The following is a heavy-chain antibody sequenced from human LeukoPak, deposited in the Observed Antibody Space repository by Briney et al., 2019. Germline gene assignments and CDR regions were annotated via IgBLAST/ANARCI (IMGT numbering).Heavy chain of an antibody. V-gene: IGHV3-43*02. J-gene: IGHJ6*02. D-gene: IGHD2/OR15-2a*01. Sequence: GGSLRLSCAASGFTIGPYAMYWVRQGPGRGLEWVSVIKADGSGTFYADSVRGRFTTSRDNSKNSLYLQMNSLTSEDTALYYCATWAFYHNLDVWGQGTTVTVSS. CDR3: ATWAFYHNLDV. CDR1: GFTIGPYA. CDR2: IKADGSGT.